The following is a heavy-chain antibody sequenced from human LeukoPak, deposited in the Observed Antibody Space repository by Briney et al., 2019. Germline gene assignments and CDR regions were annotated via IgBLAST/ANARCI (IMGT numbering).Heavy chain of an antibody. D-gene: IGHD6-19*01. CDR3: ASVHSIAVAGFRFDP. V-gene: IGHV1-2*02. CDR1: GYTFTGYY. J-gene: IGHJ5*02. Sequence: GASVKVSCKASGYTFTGYYMHWVRQAPGQGLEWMGWINPNSGGTNYAQKFQGRVTMTRDASISTAYMELSRLRSDDTAVYYCASVHSIAVAGFRFDPWGQGTLVTVSS. CDR2: INPNSGGT.